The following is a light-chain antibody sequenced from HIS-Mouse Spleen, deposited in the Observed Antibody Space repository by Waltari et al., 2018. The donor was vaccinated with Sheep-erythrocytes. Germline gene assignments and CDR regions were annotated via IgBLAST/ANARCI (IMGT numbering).Light chain of an antibody. CDR1: TLGDKY. V-gene: IGLV3-1*01. CDR3: QAWDSSIVV. Sequence: SPELTQPPSVSVSPGPTARITCSGDTLGDKYACWYQQNPGQSPVLVIYKDTKRPSGIPELFSGSNSGNTATLTISGTQAMDEADYYCQAWDSSIVVFGGGTKLTVL. J-gene: IGLJ2*01. CDR2: KDT.